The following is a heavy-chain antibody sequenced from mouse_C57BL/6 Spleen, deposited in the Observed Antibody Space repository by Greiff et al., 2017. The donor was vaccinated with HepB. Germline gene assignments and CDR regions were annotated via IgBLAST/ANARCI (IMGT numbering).Heavy chain of an antibody. D-gene: IGHD2-4*01. CDR3: ARASYDYDFDY. J-gene: IGHJ2*01. CDR2: INPNNGGT. V-gene: IGHV1-26*01. Sequence: VQLKESGPELVKPGASVKISCKASGYTFTDYYMNWVKQSHGKSLEWIGDINPNNGGTSYNQKFKGKATLTVDKSSSTAYMELRSLTSEDSAVYYCARASYDYDFDYWGQGTTLTVSS. CDR1: GYTFTDYY.